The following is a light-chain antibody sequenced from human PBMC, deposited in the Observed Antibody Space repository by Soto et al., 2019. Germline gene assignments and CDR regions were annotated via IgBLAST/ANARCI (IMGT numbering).Light chain of an antibody. CDR3: CSYAGSYNLGV. CDR2: DVS. J-gene: IGLJ3*02. V-gene: IGLV2-11*01. CDR1: SSDVGGYDF. Sequence: QSALTQPRSVSGSPGQSVTISCTGTSSDVGGYDFVSWYQQHPGKAPKLMIYDVSKRPSGVPDRFSGSKSANSASLTISGLQAEDEALYYCCSYAGSYNLGVFGGGTKLT.